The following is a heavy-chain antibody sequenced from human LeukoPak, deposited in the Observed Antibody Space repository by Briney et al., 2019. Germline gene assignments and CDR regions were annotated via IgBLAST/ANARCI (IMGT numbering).Heavy chain of an antibody. V-gene: IGHV3-48*04. CDR3: ARDFPDGSRNWGFDY. J-gene: IGHJ4*02. D-gene: IGHD3-10*01. CDR1: GFAFRSHS. Sequence: GGSLRLSCAASGFAFRSHSMNWVRQAPGMGPEWLAFITSDEGTHYADSVKGRFTISRDNAKNSLFLQMNNLRPEDTSVYCCARDFPDGSRNWGFDYWGQGIWVTVSP. CDR2: ITSDEGT.